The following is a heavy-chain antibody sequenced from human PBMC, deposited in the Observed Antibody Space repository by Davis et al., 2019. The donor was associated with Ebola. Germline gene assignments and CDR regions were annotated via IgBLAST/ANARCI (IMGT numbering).Heavy chain of an antibody. D-gene: IGHD3-10*01. CDR3: AREIRTMVQGVRRSGFDY. Sequence: MPGGSLRLSCTVSGGSISSYYWSWIRQPPGKGLEWIGYVYYSGSTNYNPSLKSRVTISVDTSKNQFSLKLSSVTAADTAVYYCAREIRTMVQGVRRSGFDYWGQGTLVTVSS. CDR1: GGSISSYY. J-gene: IGHJ4*02. CDR2: VYYSGST. V-gene: IGHV4-59*01.